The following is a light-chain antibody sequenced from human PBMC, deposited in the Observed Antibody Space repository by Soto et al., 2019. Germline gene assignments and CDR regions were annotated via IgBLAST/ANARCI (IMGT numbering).Light chain of an antibody. J-gene: IGLJ2*01. Sequence: QLVLTQPPSASGTPGQRVTISCSGSSSNIGSNYVYWYQQLPGTAPKLLIYRNNQRPSGVPDRFSGSKSGTSASLAISGLRSEDEADYYYAAWDDSLRVVFGGGTKLTVL. V-gene: IGLV1-47*01. CDR3: AAWDDSLRVV. CDR2: RNN. CDR1: SSNIGSNY.